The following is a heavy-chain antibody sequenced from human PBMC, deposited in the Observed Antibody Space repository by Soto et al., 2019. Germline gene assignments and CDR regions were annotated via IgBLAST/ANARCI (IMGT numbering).Heavy chain of an antibody. J-gene: IGHJ4*02. CDR2: IFHSGST. Sequence: SETLSLTCTVSGGSIRSISYYLGWIRQPPGKGLEWIGSIFHSGSTYYNPSLKSRVTISVDTSKNQFSLKLSSVTAADTAVFYCARHLGSGWPYYFDSWGQGTLVTV. CDR1: GGSIRSISYY. CDR3: ARHLGSGWPYYFDS. D-gene: IGHD6-19*01. V-gene: IGHV4-39*01.